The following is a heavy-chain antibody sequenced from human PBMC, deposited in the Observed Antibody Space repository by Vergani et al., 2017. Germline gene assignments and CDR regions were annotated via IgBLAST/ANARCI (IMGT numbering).Heavy chain of an antibody. V-gene: IGHV1-24*01. Sequence: QVQLVQSGAEVKKPGASVKVSCKVSGYTLTELSMHWVRQAPGKGLEWMGGFDPEDGETIYAQKFQGRVTMTEETSTDTAYMELSSLRSEDTAVYYCATGPYYDSSGYYLERDYWGQGTLVTVSS. CDR3: ATGPYYDSSGYYLERDY. CDR2: FDPEDGET. CDR1: GYTLTELS. D-gene: IGHD3-22*01. J-gene: IGHJ4*02.